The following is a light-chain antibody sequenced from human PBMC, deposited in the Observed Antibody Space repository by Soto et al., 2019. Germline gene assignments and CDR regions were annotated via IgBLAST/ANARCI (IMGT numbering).Light chain of an antibody. CDR3: QQTFSAPLT. CDR2: AAS. CDR1: QSISNY. V-gene: IGKV1-39*01. Sequence: DIQLTQSPSSLSASVGARVTITCRASQSISNYLNWYQQKPGKAPNLLIYAASSLQSGVPLRFSGSESGTDFTLTITSLQIEEFATYYCQQTFSAPLTFGGGTKVEIK. J-gene: IGKJ4*01.